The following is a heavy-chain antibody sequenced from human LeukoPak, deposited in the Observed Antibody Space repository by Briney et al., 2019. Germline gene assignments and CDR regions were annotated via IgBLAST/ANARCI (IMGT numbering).Heavy chain of an antibody. CDR2: IYYSGYT. CDR1: GDSINGGGYY. J-gene: IGHJ5*02. Sequence: PSETLSLTCTVSGDSINGGGYYWSWVRQHPGKGLEWIGYIYYSGYTYYNPSLKNRLTISEDTSKNHFSLKLSSVTAADTAVYHCARGTGCSGGTCYAGGNWFDPWGQGTLVTVSS. CDR3: ARGTGCSGGTCYAGGNWFDP. D-gene: IGHD2-15*01. V-gene: IGHV4-31*03.